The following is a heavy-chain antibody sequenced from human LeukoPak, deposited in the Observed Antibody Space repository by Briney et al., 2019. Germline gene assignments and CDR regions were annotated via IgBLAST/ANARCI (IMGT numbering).Heavy chain of an antibody. CDR2: INPNSGGT. CDR1: GYTFSNFE. CDR3: ARAGWNVTMIGGWFDP. Sequence: ASVKVSCKASGYTFSNFEINWVRQAPGQGLEWMGWINPNSGGTNYAQKFQGWVTMTRDTSISTAYMELSRLRSAYTAVYYCARAGWNVTMIGGWFDPWGQGTLVTVSS. V-gene: IGHV1-2*04. D-gene: IGHD3-22*01. J-gene: IGHJ5*02.